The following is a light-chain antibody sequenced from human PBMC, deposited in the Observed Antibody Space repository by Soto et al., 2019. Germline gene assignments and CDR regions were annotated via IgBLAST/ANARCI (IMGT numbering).Light chain of an antibody. CDR2: EVS. CDR3: SAYTSSLTLYV. Sequence: QSALTQPASVSGSPGQSITISCTGTGSDVGTYNYVSWYQQHSGKAPKLMIYEVSNRPSGVSNRFSGSKSGNTASLTISGLQAEDEADYYCSAYTSSLTLYVFGSGTKLTVL. J-gene: IGLJ1*01. V-gene: IGLV2-14*01. CDR1: GSDVGTYNY.